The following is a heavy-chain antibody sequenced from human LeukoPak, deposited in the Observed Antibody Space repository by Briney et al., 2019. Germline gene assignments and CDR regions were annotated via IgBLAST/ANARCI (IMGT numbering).Heavy chain of an antibody. D-gene: IGHD3-16*01. CDR1: GYTFTTYG. J-gene: IGHJ4*02. CDR2: ISTDNGDT. Sequence: SVKVSCKSSGYTFTTYGITWVGQAPGQGLEWMGWISTDNGDTNYAQKLQGRVTMTTDTSTSTAYMELRSLRSDDTAVYYCAREGLGELTLDCWGQGTLVTVSS. V-gene: IGHV1-18*01. CDR3: AREGLGELTLDC.